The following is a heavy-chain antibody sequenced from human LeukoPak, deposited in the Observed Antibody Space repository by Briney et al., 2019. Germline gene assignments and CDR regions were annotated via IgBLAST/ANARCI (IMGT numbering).Heavy chain of an antibody. Sequence: SETLSLTCTVSGGSISSSSYYWGWIRQPPGKGLEWIGSIYYSGSTYYNPSLKSRVTISVDTSKNQFSLKLSSVTAADTAVYYCARDRLFPGIVLMVYAKGYFDYWGQGTLVTVSS. J-gene: IGHJ4*02. CDR1: GGSISSSSYY. D-gene: IGHD2-8*01. V-gene: IGHV4-39*07. CDR3: ARDRLFPGIVLMVYAKGYFDY. CDR2: IYYSGST.